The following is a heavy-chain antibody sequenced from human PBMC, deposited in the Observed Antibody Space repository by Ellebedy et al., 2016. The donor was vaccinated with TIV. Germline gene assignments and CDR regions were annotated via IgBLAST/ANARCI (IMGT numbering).Heavy chain of an antibody. Sequence: GESLKISCKGSGYSFSSYWIGWVRQMPGKGLEWMGIIYPGDSDIRYSPSFQGQVIISADKSISTAYLQWSGLKASDTAMYYCARRSAVGSLVPFFDNWGQGTLVTVSS. CDR1: GYSFSSYW. D-gene: IGHD6-13*01. J-gene: IGHJ4*02. CDR3: ARRSAVGSLVPFFDN. CDR2: IYPGDSDI. V-gene: IGHV5-51*01.